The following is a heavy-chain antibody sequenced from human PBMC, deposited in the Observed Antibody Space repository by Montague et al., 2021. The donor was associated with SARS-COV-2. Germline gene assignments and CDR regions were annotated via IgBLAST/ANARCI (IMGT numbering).Heavy chain of an antibody. D-gene: IGHD2-21*02. Sequence: SETLSLTCTVSGGSISSYYWSWIRQPPGQGLQWIGYIYNNGSTNCNTSLKSQGTLSIDTSKNQFSLTLTSVTAADTAVCYCARGGGDSADYYYYAMDVWGQGTTVTVSS. V-gene: IGHV4-59*01. CDR3: ARGGGDSADYYYYAMDV. CDR1: GGSISSYY. CDR2: IYNNGST. J-gene: IGHJ6*02.